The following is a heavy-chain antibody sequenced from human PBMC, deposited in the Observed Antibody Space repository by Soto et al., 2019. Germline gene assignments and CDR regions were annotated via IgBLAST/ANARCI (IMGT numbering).Heavy chain of an antibody. D-gene: IGHD5-18*01. J-gene: IGHJ6*02. CDR2: IYYSGST. CDR1: GGSISTYY. CDR3: ARGGYSYGSEYGMDV. Sequence: PSETLSLTCTVSGGSISTYYWSWIRQPPGKELDWIGYIYYSGSTNYNPSLKSRVTISLDTSKNQFSLKLTSVTAADTALYYCARGGYSYGSEYGMDVWGQGTTVTVSS. V-gene: IGHV4-59*01.